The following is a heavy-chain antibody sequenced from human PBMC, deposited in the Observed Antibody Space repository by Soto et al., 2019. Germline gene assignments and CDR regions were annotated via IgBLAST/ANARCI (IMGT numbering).Heavy chain of an antibody. CDR1: GFNFRAYS. Sequence: EVQLVESGGGLVQPGESLRISCVVSGFNFRAYSMNWVRQAPGKGLEWISYISSTSTTLYYADSVKGRFTISRDTDQKSLFLQMNSLRAEDTAVYYCVRDSGDYPDYWGQGTQVTVSS. V-gene: IGHV3-48*01. CDR3: VRDSGDYPDY. J-gene: IGHJ4*02. D-gene: IGHD4-17*01. CDR2: ISSTSTTL.